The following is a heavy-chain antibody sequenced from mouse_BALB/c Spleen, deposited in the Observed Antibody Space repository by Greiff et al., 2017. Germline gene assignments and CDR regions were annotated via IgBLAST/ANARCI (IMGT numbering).Heavy chain of an antibody. Sequence: EVQLVESGGGLVKPGGSLKLSCAASGFTFSSYAMSWVRQSPEKRLEWVAEISSGGSYTYYPDTVTGRFTISRDNAKNTLYLEMSSLRSEDTAMYYCARRDSSWFAYWGQGTLVTVSA. CDR1: GFTFSSYA. J-gene: IGHJ3*01. CDR3: ARRDSSWFAY. V-gene: IGHV5-9-4*01. CDR2: ISSGGSYT.